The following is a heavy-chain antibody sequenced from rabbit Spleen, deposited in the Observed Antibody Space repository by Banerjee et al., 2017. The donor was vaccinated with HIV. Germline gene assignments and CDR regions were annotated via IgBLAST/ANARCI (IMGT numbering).Heavy chain of an antibody. CDR3: ASGSATVTTVITGCNFGL. D-gene: IGHD2-1*01. V-gene: IGHV1S45*01. J-gene: IGHJ4*01. CDR1: GFSFSSRDY. CDR2: IYTGASGSA. Sequence: QEQLVESGGGLVQPEGSLALTCTASGFSFSSRDYMCWVRQAPGKGLEWIGCIYTGASGSATCKSWAKARLNVCFTSSTTATLPVNSQIAAVTAAYLSASGSATVTTVITGCNFGLWGPGTLVTVS.